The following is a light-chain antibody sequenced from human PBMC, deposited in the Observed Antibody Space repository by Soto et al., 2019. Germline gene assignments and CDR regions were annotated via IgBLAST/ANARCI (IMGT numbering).Light chain of an antibody. V-gene: IGKV3-11*01. Sequence: EIVLTQSPATLSLSPGERATLSCRTSQSVSKYFAWYQQKPGRAPRLLIYDASSRATGIPARFIGSGSGTDFTLTISSLEPVDFAIYYCQQRSNWPITFGQGTRLEIK. CDR2: DAS. CDR3: QQRSNWPIT. CDR1: QSVSKY. J-gene: IGKJ5*01.